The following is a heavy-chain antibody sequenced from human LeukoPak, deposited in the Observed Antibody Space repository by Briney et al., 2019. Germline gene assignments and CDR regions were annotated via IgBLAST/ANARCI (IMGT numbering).Heavy chain of an antibody. CDR1: GFTFSNAW. Sequence: PGGSLRLSCAASGFTFSNAWMSWVRQAPGKGLEWVGRIKSKTDGGTTDYAAPVKGRFTISRDDSKNTLYLQMNSLKTEDTAVYYCAKAAPIEWELRIPVYYFDYWGQGTLVTVSS. CDR2: IKSKTDGGTT. D-gene: IGHD1-26*01. CDR3: AKAAPIEWELRIPVYYFDY. V-gene: IGHV3-15*01. J-gene: IGHJ4*02.